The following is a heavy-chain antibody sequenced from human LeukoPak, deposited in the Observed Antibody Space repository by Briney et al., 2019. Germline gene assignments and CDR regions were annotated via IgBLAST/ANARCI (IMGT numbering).Heavy chain of an antibody. CDR3: AKDVTMVRGDPGGDY. V-gene: IGHV3-30*18. J-gene: IGHJ4*02. CDR1: GFTFSSYG. D-gene: IGHD3-10*01. Sequence: PGGSLRLSCAASGFTFSSYGMHWVRQAPGKGLEWVAVISYDGSNKYYADSVKGRFTISRDNSKNTLYLQMNSLRAEDTAVYYCAKDVTMVRGDPGGDYWGQGTLVTVSS. CDR2: ISYDGSNK.